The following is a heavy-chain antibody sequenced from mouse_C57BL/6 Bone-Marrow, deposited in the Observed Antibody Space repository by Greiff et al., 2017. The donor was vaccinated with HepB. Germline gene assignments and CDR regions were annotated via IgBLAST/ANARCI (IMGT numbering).Heavy chain of an antibody. CDR3: TRSTTVVATNAMDY. J-gene: IGHJ4*01. CDR1: GFTFSDAW. CDR2: IRNKANNHAT. D-gene: IGHD1-1*01. V-gene: IGHV6-6*01. Sequence: EVKVEESGGGLVQPGGSMKLSCAASGFTFSDAWMDWVRQSPEKGLEWVAEIRNKANNHATYYAESVKGRFTISRDDSKSSVYLQMNSLRAEDTGIYYCTRSTTVVATNAMDYWGQGTSVTVSS.